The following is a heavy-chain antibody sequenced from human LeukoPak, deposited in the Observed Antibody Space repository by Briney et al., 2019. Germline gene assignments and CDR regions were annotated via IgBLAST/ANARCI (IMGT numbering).Heavy chain of an antibody. J-gene: IGHJ6*03. Sequence: SETLSLTCTVSGYSISSGYYWGWIRQPPGKGLEWIGSIYHSGSTYNNPSLKSRVTISVDTSKNQFSLKLSSVTAADTAVYYCARVSSGWYEFYYYYYMDVWGKGTTVTVSS. CDR2: IYHSGST. V-gene: IGHV4-38-2*02. D-gene: IGHD6-19*01. CDR1: GYSISSGYY. CDR3: ARVSSGWYEFYYYYYMDV.